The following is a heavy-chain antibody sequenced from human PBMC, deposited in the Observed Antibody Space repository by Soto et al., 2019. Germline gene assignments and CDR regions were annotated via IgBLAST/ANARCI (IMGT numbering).Heavy chain of an antibody. CDR2: IYYSGST. D-gene: IGHD5-12*01. CDR3: AREVATNNYFDY. V-gene: IGHV4-30-4*01. Sequence: TLSLTCTVSGGSISSGDYYWSWIRQPPGKGLEWIGYIYYSGSTYYNPSLKSRVTISVDTSKNQFSLKLSSVTAADTAVYYCAREVATNNYFDYWGQGTLVTVSS. J-gene: IGHJ4*02. CDR1: GGSISSGDYY.